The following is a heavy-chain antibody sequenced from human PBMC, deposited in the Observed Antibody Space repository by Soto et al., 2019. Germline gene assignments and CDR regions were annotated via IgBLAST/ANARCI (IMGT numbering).Heavy chain of an antibody. CDR3: ARQGDSTMAIFDH. CDR2: FNGRGST. V-gene: IGHV4-34*01. J-gene: IGHJ4*02. CDR1: GGSFSGDY. D-gene: IGHD3-10*01. Sequence: QVQLQQWGAGLLKSSETLSLTCAVYGGSFSGDYWSWIRQPPGKGLEWIGEFNGRGSTKYNPSLKSRVTMSVDPSKNQFSLKLTSVTAADTAVYYCARQGDSTMAIFDHWGQGGLVTVSS.